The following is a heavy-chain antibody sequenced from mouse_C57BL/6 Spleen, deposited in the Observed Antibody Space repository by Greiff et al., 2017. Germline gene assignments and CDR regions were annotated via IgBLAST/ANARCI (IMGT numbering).Heavy chain of an antibody. J-gene: IGHJ1*03. D-gene: IGHD1-1*01. V-gene: IGHV1-64*01. CDR1: GYTFTSYW. Sequence: QVQLQQSGAELVKPGASVKLSCKASGYTFTSYWMHWVKQRPGQGLEWIGMIHPNSGSTNYNEKFKSKATLTVDKSSSTAYMQLSSLTSEDSAVYYCARWGTTVVEGYFDVWGTGTTVTVSS. CDR3: ARWGTTVVEGYFDV. CDR2: IHPNSGST.